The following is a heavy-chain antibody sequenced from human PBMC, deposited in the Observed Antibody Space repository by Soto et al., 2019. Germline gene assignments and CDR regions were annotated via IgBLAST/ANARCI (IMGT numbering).Heavy chain of an antibody. V-gene: IGHV3-7*01. CDR3: ARDKSYYDSSALRDV. CDR1: GFTFSSYW. D-gene: IGHD3-22*01. Sequence: GGSLRLSCAASGFTFSSYWMSWVRQAPGKGLEWVANIKQDGSEKYYVDSVKGRFTISRDNAKNSLYLQMNSLRAEDTAVYYCARDKSYYDSSALRDVWGQGTMVTVSS. J-gene: IGHJ6*02. CDR2: IKQDGSEK.